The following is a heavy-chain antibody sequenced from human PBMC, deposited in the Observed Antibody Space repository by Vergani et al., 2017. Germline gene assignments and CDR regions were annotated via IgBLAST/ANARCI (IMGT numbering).Heavy chain of an antibody. CDR1: GGSMSGYY. J-gene: IGHJ4*02. Sequence: QVRLQESGPGLVKPSETLSLTCSVSGGSMSGYYWSWIRQPPGKELEWIGYMYHSGSTNYNPSLETRVTISGDTSKNQFSLKLNSVTAADTAVYYCARDPLDENWNDLRVRRGFDFWGQGTQVRVSS. CDR2: MYHSGST. D-gene: IGHD1-1*01. V-gene: IGHV4-59*01. CDR3: ARDPLDENWNDLRVRRGFDF.